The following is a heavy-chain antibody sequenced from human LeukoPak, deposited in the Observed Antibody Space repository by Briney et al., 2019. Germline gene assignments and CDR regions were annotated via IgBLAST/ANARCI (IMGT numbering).Heavy chain of an antibody. CDR2: LSYDGSNK. CDR3: AKDQDY. V-gene: IGHV3-30*18. J-gene: IGHJ4*02. Sequence: GGSLRLSCAASGFTFSSYGMHWVRQAPGKGLEWVAVLSYDGSNKYYADSVKGRFTISRDNSKNTLYLQMNSLRAEDTAVYYCAKDQDYWGQGTLVTVSS. CDR1: GFTFSSYG.